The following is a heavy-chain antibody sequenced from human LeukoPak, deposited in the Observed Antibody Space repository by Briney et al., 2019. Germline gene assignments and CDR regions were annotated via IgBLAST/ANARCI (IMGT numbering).Heavy chain of an antibody. J-gene: IGHJ4*02. V-gene: IGHV3-23*01. CDR3: ARGGRGSSNSWELDY. CDR2: ISASGGNT. Sequence: AGGSLRLSCVASGFTFSSYAMSWVRQAPGEGLEWVSDISASGGNTYYADSVKGRFTIARDNSQSTLYLQLNSLTAEDTATYYCARGGRGSSNSWELDYWGQGTLVTVSS. CDR1: GFTFSSYA. D-gene: IGHD6-13*01.